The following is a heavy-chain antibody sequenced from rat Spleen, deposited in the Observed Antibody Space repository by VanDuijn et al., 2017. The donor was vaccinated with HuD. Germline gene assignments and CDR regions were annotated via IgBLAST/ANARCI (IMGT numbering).Heavy chain of an antibody. Sequence: VQLAESGGGLVQPGRSMKLSCTALGFTFSNYYMAWVRQPPGKGLEWIAAISSGGSTYYNSALKSRLSISRDTSKSQVFLKMNSLQTEDTAIYFCTGDRRSPGVMDAWGQGTSVTVSS. D-gene: IGHD1-4*01. CDR1: GFTFSNYY. J-gene: IGHJ4*01. V-gene: IGHV2S12*01. CDR3: TGDRRSPGVMDA. CDR2: ISSGGST.